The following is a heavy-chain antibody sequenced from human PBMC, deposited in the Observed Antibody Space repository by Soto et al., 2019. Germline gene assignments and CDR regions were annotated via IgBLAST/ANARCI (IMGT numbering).Heavy chain of an antibody. CDR3: ARPNTPGSSGSGENYYYYGMDV. J-gene: IGHJ6*02. CDR1: GDSFTRYW. V-gene: IGHV5-10-1*01. Sequence: PWESLTISCTSSGDSFTRYWISWVRQMPGKGLEWMGRIDPSDSYTNYSPSFQGHVTISADKSISTAYLQWSSLKASDTAMYYCARPNTPGSSGSGENYYYYGMDVWGQGTTVTVSS. CDR2: IDPSDSYT. D-gene: IGHD6-19*01.